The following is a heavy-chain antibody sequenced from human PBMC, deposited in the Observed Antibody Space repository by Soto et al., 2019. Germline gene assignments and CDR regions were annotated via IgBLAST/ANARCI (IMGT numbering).Heavy chain of an antibody. Sequence: ESGGGLVQPGGSLRLSCAASGFTFSSYSMNWVRQAPGKGLEWVSYISSSSSTIYYADSVKGRFTISRDNAKNSLYLQMNSLRAEDTAVYYCARGGTMIELDYWGQGTLVTVSS. V-gene: IGHV3-48*01. CDR2: ISSSSSTI. CDR1: GFTFSSYS. J-gene: IGHJ4*02. CDR3: ARGGTMIELDY. D-gene: IGHD3-16*01.